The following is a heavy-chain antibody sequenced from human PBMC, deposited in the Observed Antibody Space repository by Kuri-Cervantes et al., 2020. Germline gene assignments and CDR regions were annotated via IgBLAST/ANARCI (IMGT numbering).Heavy chain of an antibody. D-gene: IGHD3-10*01. CDR3: ARLPYYGYYYMDV. CDR1: GGSFSGYY. CDR2: INHSGST. Sequence: SETLSLTCAVYGGSFSGYYWSWIRQPPGKGLEWIGEINHSGSTNYNPSLKSRVTISVDTSKNQFSLKLSSVTAADTAVYYCARLPYYGYYYMDVWGKGTTVTVSS. V-gene: IGHV4-34*01. J-gene: IGHJ6*03.